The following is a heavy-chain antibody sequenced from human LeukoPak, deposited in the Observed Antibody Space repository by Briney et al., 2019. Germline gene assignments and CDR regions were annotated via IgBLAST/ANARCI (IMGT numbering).Heavy chain of an antibody. Sequence: SETLSLTCTVSGGSIRSSTYYWGWIRQSPGKGLEWIGSISYRGSTYHNPSLKSRVTILVDTSKNQFSLKLSSVTAADTAVYYFAGRGPPDAFDVWGQGTMVAVSS. J-gene: IGHJ3*01. CDR2: ISYRGST. CDR3: AGRGPPDAFDV. V-gene: IGHV4-39*07. CDR1: GGSIRSSTYY.